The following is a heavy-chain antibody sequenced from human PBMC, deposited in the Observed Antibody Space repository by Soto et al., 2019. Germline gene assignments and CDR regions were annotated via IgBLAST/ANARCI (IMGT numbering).Heavy chain of an antibody. CDR2: ISGGGGTT. J-gene: IGHJ6*02. D-gene: IGHD3-16*01. Sequence: EVQLLESGGGLVQPGGSLRLSCAASGFTFSSHVMNWVRQAPGKGLEWVAAISGGGGTTFYGDSVEGRFTMSRDNSKTTLFLELNSLGAEDPAVYYCARGPWGPPPHDYGMDVWGQGTTVTVSS. V-gene: IGHV3-23*01. CDR1: GFTFSSHV. CDR3: ARGPWGPPPHDYGMDV.